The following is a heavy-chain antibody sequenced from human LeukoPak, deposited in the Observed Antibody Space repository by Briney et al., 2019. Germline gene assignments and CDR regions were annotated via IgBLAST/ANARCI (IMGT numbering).Heavy chain of an antibody. CDR1: GGSFSAYY. CDR2: INHSGST. J-gene: IGHJ4*02. Sequence: SETLSLTCAVYGGSFSAYYWGWIRQPPGKGLEWIGEINHSGSTNYNPSLKSRVTISVDTSKNQFSLNLSSVTAADTALYYCARGPSLTYDILTGYYYFDYWGQGTLVTVSS. CDR3: ARGPSLTYDILTGYYYFDY. V-gene: IGHV4-34*01. D-gene: IGHD3-9*01.